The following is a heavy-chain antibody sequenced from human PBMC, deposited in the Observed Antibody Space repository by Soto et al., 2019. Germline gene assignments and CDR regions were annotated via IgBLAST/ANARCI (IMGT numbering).Heavy chain of an antibody. V-gene: IGHV3-23*01. CDR2: ISGSGGST. J-gene: IGHJ3*02. D-gene: IGHD2-2*02. Sequence: GGSLRLSCAASGLTFSSYAMSWVRQAPGKGLEWVSAISGSGGSTYYADSVKGRFTISRDNSKNTLYLQMNSLRAEDTAVYYCAKGGYCSSTSCYSYDAFDIWGQGTMVTVSS. CDR3: AKGGYCSSTSCYSYDAFDI. CDR1: GLTFSSYA.